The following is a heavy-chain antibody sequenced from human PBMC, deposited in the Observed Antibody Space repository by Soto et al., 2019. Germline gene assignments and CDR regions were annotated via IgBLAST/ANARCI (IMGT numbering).Heavy chain of an antibody. CDR1: GGSISSYY. J-gene: IGHJ3*02. CDR2: IYYRGCT. V-gene: IGHV4-59*08. Sequence: SETLSLTCTVSGGSISSYYSSWSRQPPGKGLEWIGYIYYRGCTNYNPSLKSRVTISVDTSKNQFSLKLSSVTAADTAVDYCARHRLKDTFDIWGQGTMFTVS. CDR3: ARHRLKDTFDI.